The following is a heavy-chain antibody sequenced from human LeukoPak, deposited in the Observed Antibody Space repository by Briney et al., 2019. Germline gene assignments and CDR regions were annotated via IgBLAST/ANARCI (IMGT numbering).Heavy chain of an antibody. CDR2: IIPIFGTA. CDR3: ARERGSGGYPYFDY. J-gene: IGHJ4*02. V-gene: IGHV1-69*06. CDR1: GGTFSSYA. Sequence: SVMVSCKASGGTFSSYAISWVRQAPGQGLEWMGGIIPIFGTANYAQKFQGRVTITADKSTSTAYMELSSLRSEDTAVYYCARERGSGGYPYFDYWGQGTLVTVSS. D-gene: IGHD3-10*01.